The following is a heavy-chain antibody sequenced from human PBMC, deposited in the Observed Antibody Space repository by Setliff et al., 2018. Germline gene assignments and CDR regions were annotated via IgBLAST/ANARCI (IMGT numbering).Heavy chain of an antibody. CDR2: FDPEDGET. D-gene: IGHD6-13*01. CDR3: ATNAGRSSSWYPRRPGEGHAFDI. Sequence: ASVKVSCKVSGYTLTELSRHWVRQAPGKGFEWMGGFDPEDGETIYAQKFQGRVTMTEDTSTDTAYMELSSLRSEDTAVYYCATNAGRSSSWYPRRPGEGHAFDIWGQGTMVTVS. CDR1: GYTLTELS. J-gene: IGHJ3*02. V-gene: IGHV1-24*01.